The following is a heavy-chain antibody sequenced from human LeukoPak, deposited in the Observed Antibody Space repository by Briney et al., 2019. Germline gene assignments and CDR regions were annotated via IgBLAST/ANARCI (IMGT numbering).Heavy chain of an antibody. Sequence: GGSLRLSCAASGFTFSNAWMSWVRQAPGKGLEWVSAISGSGGSTDYADSVKGRFTISRDNSKNTLYVQMNSLRAEDTAVYYCAKPRDILTGYYSFDYWGQGTLVTVSS. CDR3: AKPRDILTGYYSFDY. D-gene: IGHD3-9*01. J-gene: IGHJ4*02. CDR2: ISGSGGST. CDR1: GFTFSNAW. V-gene: IGHV3-23*01.